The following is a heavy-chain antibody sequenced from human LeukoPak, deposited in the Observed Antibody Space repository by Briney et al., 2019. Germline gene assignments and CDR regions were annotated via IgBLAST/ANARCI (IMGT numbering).Heavy chain of an antibody. CDR1: GGSINSNNYY. CDR2: IYSSGSA. CDR3: QSRYLEWLLEY. J-gene: IGHJ4*02. V-gene: IGHV4-39*01. Sequence: PSETQSLTCTVSGGSINSNNYYWGWIRQPPGKGLEWIGSIYSSGSAYYNPSLKSRVTISVDTSKNQFSLRLSSVTAADTAVYYCQSRYLEWLLEYWGQGTLVTVSS. D-gene: IGHD3-3*01.